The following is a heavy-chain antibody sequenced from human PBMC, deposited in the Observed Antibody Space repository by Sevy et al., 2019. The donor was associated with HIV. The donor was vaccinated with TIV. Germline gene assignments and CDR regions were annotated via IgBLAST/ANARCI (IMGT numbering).Heavy chain of an antibody. Sequence: GGSLRLSCAASGFTFSKYWMSWARQAPGKGLEWVANIKPDGSDKYYVGSLKGRFTIYRDNAKNSLYLEMNNLRAEDTAVYYCARVIDYGELGNWFDPWGQGTLVTVSS. CDR2: IKPDGSDK. J-gene: IGHJ5*02. CDR1: GFTFSKYW. CDR3: ARVIDYGELGNWFDP. V-gene: IGHV3-7*01. D-gene: IGHD4-17*01.